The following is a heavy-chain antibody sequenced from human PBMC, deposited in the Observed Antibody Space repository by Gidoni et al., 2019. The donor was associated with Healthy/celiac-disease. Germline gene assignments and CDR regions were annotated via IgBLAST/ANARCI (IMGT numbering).Heavy chain of an antibody. D-gene: IGHD3-22*01. CDR3: ASEGSDSSGYYHAFDI. J-gene: IGHJ3*02. V-gene: IGHV1-69*01. CDR2: IIPIFGTA. Sequence: QVQLVQSGAEVKKPGSSVKVSCKASGGTFRSYAISWVRQAPGQGLEWMGGIIPIFGTANYAQKFQGRVTITADESTSTAYMELSSLRSEDTAVYYCASEGSDSSGYYHAFDIWGQGTMVTVSS. CDR1: GGTFRSYA.